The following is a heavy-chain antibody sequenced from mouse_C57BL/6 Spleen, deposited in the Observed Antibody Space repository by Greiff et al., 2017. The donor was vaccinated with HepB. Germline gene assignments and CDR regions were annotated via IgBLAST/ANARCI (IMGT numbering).Heavy chain of an antibody. CDR1: GYTFTSYW. V-gene: IGHV1-53*01. Sequence: QVQLQQPGTELVKPGASVKLSCKASGYTFTSYWMHWVKQRPGQGLEWIGNINPSNGGTNYNEKFKSKATLTVDKSSSTAYMQLSSLTSEDSAVYYGEREGGNRAGFAYWGQGTLFTVSA. D-gene: IGHD2-1*01. CDR2: INPSNGGT. CDR3: EREGGNRAGFAY. J-gene: IGHJ3*01.